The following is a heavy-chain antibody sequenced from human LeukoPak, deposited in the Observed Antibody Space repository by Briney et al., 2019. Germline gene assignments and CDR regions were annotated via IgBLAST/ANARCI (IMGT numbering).Heavy chain of an antibody. CDR3: AELGITMIGGV. CDR1: GFTFSSYA. D-gene: IGHD3-10*02. J-gene: IGHJ6*04. CDR2: ISYDGSNK. V-gene: IGHV3-30*04. Sequence: GGSLRLSCAASGFTFSSYAMHWVRQAPGKGLEWVAVISYDGSNKYYADSVKGRFTISRDNAKNSLYLQMNSLRAEDTAVYYCAELGITMIGGVWGKGTTVIISS.